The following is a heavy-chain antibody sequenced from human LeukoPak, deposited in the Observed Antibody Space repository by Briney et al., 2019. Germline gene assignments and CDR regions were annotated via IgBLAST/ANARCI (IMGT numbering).Heavy chain of an antibody. CDR2: INGDGRNI. CDR3: TRDLMDYDVSTGLHHYYMDV. V-gene: IGHV3-74*01. J-gene: IGHJ6*02. D-gene: IGHD3-9*01. Sequence: GGSLRLSCAAPGFTFSSYWMHWVRQDLRKGLVWVSRINGDGRNINYADSVRGRFTISRDNAKNTLYLQMNTLRVEDTAVYYCTRDLMDYDVSTGLHHYYMDVWGQGTTVTVSS. CDR1: GFTFSSYW.